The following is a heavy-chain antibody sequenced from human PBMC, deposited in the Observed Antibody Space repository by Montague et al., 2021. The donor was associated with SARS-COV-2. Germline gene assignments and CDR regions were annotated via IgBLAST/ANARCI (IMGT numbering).Heavy chain of an antibody. CDR1: GGSFRSYY. V-gene: IGHV4-34*01. CDR2: INHSGIT. D-gene: IGHD5-12*01. J-gene: IGHJ6*02. Sequence: SETLSLTCAVNGGSFRSYYWSWIRQSPGKGPEWIAEINHSGITNYNPSLKSRVTISVDTSKSRFSLKLSSVTAADTAVYYCARWGLRVATTETYYYFGMDVWGQGTTVTVSS. CDR3: ARWGLRVATTETYYYFGMDV.